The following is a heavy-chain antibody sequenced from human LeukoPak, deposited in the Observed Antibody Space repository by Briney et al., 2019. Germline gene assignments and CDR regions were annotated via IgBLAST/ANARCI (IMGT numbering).Heavy chain of an antibody. V-gene: IGHV3-48*02. D-gene: IGHD3-3*01. CDR2: ISSPSHGI. CDR1: GFTFTSYS. J-gene: IGHJ4*02. Sequence: GGSLRLSCVASGFTFTSYSMNWFRQPPGKGLEWVSWISSPSHGIYYADSVKGRFTTYRDTARNSIYLQMNSLRDEDTAVYYCVRDDDLLPEKRHGEYWGQGTLVTVSS. CDR3: VRDDDLLPEKRHGEY.